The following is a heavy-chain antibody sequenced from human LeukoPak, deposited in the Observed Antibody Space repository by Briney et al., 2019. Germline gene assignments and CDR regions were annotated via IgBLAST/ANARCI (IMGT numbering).Heavy chain of an antibody. Sequence: GGSLRLSCAASGFTFSSYAMNWVRQAPGKGLEWVSAISASGGSTYYADSVKGRFTISRDNSKNTLYLQMNSLRAEDTAIYYCAPNWNLDYWGQGSLVTVSS. CDR3: APNWNLDY. D-gene: IGHD1-1*01. CDR2: ISASGGST. J-gene: IGHJ4*02. CDR1: GFTFSSYA. V-gene: IGHV3-23*01.